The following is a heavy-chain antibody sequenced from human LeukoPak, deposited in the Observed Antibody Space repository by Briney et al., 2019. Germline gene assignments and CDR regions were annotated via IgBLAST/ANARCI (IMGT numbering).Heavy chain of an antibody. CDR1: GFTVSSDY. J-gene: IGHJ4*02. V-gene: IGHV3-9*03. D-gene: IGHD6-13*01. CDR3: AKDHSDGGLSSWYYFDY. CDR2: ISWNSGSI. Sequence: PGGSLRLSCAASGFTVSSDYMCWVRQAPGKGLEWVSGISWNSGSIGYADSVKGRFTISRDNAKNSLYLQMNSLRAEDMALYYCAKDHSDGGLSSWYYFDYWGQGTLVTVSS.